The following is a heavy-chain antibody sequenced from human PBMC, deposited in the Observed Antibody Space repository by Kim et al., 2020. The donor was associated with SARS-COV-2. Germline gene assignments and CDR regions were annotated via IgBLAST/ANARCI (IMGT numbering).Heavy chain of an antibody. CDR3: ARGNTETIDY. J-gene: IGHJ4*02. CDR1: GYTFTTRY. V-gene: IGHV1-2*05. Sequence: ASVKVSCKTSGYTFTTRYLHWVRQAPGHGLEWMGRINLDSGVTDYAQRLQGRVTMTSDKSISTVCMELSSLRSDDPVVYYCARGNTETIDYWGQGTLVTVSS. CDR2: INLDSGVT.